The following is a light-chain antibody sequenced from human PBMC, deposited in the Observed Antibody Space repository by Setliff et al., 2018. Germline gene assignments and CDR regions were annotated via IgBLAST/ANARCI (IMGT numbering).Light chain of an antibody. CDR2: EVS. CDR3: LSYTSKTTHAL. CDR1: SSDVGGYNY. J-gene: IGLJ2*01. V-gene: IGLV2-14*01. Sequence: QSALAQPAAASGSPGQSITISCTGTSSDVGGYNYVSWYQQYPGKAPKLMIYEVSKRPSGVSDRFSGSKSGNTASLTISGLQAEDEADYYCLSYTSKTTHALFGGGTK.